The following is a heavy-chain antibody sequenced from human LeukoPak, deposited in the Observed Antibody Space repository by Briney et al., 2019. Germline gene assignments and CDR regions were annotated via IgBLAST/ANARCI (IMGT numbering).Heavy chain of an antibody. CDR2: ISYDGKNE. CDR3: AKQMAVDYFDY. CDR1: GFTFSNFG. Sequence: PGGSLRLSCAASGFTFSNFGMHWVRQAPGKGLEWVAVISYDGKNEYYTDSVKGRFTISRDGAKNTLYLQMNSLRAEDTAVYYCAKQMAVDYFDYWGQGTLVTVSS. V-gene: IGHV3-30*18. J-gene: IGHJ4*02. D-gene: IGHD5-24*01.